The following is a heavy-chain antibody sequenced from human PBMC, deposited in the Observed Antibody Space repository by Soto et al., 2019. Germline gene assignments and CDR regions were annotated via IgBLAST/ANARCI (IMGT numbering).Heavy chain of an antibody. CDR2: IWYDGSNK. CDR1: GFTFSDHY. J-gene: IGHJ6*02. Sequence: GGSLRLSCAASGFTFSDHYMDWVRQAPGKGLEWVAVIWYDGSNKYYADSVKGRFTISRDNSKNTLYLQMNSLRAEDTAVYYCARDRVGCSGGSCYSVYYYYGMDVWGQGTTVTVSS. CDR3: ARDRVGCSGGSCYSVYYYYGMDV. V-gene: IGHV3-33*08. D-gene: IGHD2-15*01.